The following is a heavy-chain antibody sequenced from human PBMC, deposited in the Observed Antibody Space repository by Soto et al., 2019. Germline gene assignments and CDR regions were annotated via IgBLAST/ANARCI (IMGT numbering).Heavy chain of an antibody. V-gene: IGHV3-23*01. CDR2: ISGSGGST. CDR3: IQTIRY. Sequence: EVQLLESGGGLVQPGGSLRLSCAASGFIFSNYAMNWVRQAPGKGLEWVSAISGSGGSTYYAGSVEGRFTISRDNSKKTLYVRMNSLRAEDTAIYYCIQTIRYWGQGTLVTVSS. J-gene: IGHJ4*02. D-gene: IGHD3-3*02. CDR1: GFIFSNYA.